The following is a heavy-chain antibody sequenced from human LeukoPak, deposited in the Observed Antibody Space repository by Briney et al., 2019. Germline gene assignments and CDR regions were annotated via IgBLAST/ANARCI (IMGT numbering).Heavy chain of an antibody. Sequence: GGSLRLSCAASGFTFSSYWMSWVRQAPGKGLEWVANIKQDGSEKYYVDSVKGRFTISRDNSKNTLYLQMNSLRAADTAVYYCARDKDTSYLSSFDYWGQGTLVTVSS. CDR3: ARDKDTSYLSSFDY. CDR1: GFTFSSYW. V-gene: IGHV3-7*01. CDR2: IKQDGSEK. J-gene: IGHJ4*02. D-gene: IGHD2-2*01.